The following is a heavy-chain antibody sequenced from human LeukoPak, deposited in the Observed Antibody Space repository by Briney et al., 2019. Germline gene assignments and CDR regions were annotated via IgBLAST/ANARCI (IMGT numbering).Heavy chain of an antibody. CDR3: ARRSRQPRHAYFDY. D-gene: IGHD1-1*01. V-gene: IGHV1-69*05. CDR1: GDTFSNDA. J-gene: IGHJ4*02. CDR2: IIPKFGTT. Sequence: VASVKVSCKTSGDTFSNDAISWVRQAPGQGPEWMGDIIPKFGTTNYAQKFRGRVSITTDDSTTTAYMELSRLKSDDTAVYYCARRSRQPRHAYFDYWGRGTLVTVSS.